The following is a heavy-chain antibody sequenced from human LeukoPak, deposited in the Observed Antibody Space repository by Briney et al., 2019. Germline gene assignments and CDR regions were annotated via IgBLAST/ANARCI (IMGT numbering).Heavy chain of an antibody. CDR3: ARVLPDYGLDV. V-gene: IGHV4-31*03. CDR2: IYYSGST. CDR1: GGSISSGGYY. D-gene: IGHD2-15*01. J-gene: IGHJ6*02. Sequence: SETLSLTCTVSGGSISSGGYYWSWIRQHPGKGLEWIGYIYYSGSTYYNPSLKSRVTISVDTSKNQFSLKLSSVTAADTAVYHCARVLPDYGLDVWGQGTTVTVSS.